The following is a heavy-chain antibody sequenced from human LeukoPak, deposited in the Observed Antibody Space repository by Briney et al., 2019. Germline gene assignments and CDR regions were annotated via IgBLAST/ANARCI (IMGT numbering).Heavy chain of an antibody. CDR3: TTHYLGYYYNY. Sequence: GGSLRLSCAASGFTFSNAWTGWVRQAPGKGLEWVGRIYSKADGGTTDFAAPVKGRFTISRDDSKNTLYLQMNSLKTEDTAVYYCTTHYLGYYYNYWGQGTLVTVSS. V-gene: IGHV3-15*01. J-gene: IGHJ4*02. CDR1: GFTFSNAW. D-gene: IGHD3-22*01. CDR2: IYSKADGGTT.